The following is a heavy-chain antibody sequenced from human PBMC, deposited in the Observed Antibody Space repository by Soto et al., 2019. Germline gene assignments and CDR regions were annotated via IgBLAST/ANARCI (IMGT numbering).Heavy chain of an antibody. CDR2: ISSDGGDT. D-gene: IGHD4-4*01. J-gene: IGHJ4*02. CDR3: AASMTTVISSYTS. Sequence: GGSLRLSCSASGFTFSRCAMHWVRQAPGKGPEYVSAISSDGGDTFYADSVKARFTISRDNSKNTLYLQMSSLRVEDTALYYCAASMTTVISSYTSWGQGTLVTVS. V-gene: IGHV3-64D*06. CDR1: GFTFSRCA.